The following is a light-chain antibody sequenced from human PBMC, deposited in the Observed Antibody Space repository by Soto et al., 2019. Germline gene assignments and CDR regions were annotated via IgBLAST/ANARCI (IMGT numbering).Light chain of an antibody. V-gene: IGLV1-44*01. CDR3: SSYTTSATYV. Sequence: QSVLTQPPSASGTPGQRVTMSCSGSNSNIGSNTVSWYQHLPGTAPKLLIYNNNRRPSGVPDRFSGSKSGTSASLAISGLQSEDEADYFCSSYTTSATYVFGSGTKVTVL. CDR2: NNN. CDR1: NSNIGSNT. J-gene: IGLJ1*01.